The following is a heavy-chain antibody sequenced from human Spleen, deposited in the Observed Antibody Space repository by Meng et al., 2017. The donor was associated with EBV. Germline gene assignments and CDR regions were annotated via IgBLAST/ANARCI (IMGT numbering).Heavy chain of an antibody. J-gene: IGHJ4*02. D-gene: IGHD3-22*01. CDR2: IHHSGTT. Sequence: VPLQEAGPGLVKHAGALSLPWCVSGASIDSSDWWTWVRQAPGKGLEWIGEIHHSGTTNYNPSLESRVTISIDKSDNQFSLKLTSVTAADTAVYYCARGLGGHYPTMEYWGQGTLVTVSS. CDR3: ARGLGGHYPTMEY. CDR1: GASIDSSDW. V-gene: IGHV4-4*02.